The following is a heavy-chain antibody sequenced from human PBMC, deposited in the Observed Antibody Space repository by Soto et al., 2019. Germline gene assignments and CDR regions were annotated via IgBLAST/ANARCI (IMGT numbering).Heavy chain of an antibody. Sequence: PGGSLRLSCAASGFTFSSYWMHWVRQAPGKGLVWVSRINSDGSSTSYADSVKGRFTISRDNAKNTLYLQMNSLRAEDTAVYYCATGRPDTYYDFWSGYWRPNWFDPWGQGTLVTVSS. D-gene: IGHD3-3*01. V-gene: IGHV3-74*01. CDR1: GFTFSSYW. CDR3: ATGRPDTYYDFWSGYWRPNWFDP. J-gene: IGHJ5*02. CDR2: INSDGSST.